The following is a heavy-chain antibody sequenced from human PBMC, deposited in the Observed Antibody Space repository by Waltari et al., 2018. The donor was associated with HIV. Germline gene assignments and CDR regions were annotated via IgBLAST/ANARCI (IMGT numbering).Heavy chain of an antibody. CDR2: ISSGGGSR. V-gene: IGHV3-11*01. D-gene: IGHD1-26*01. J-gene: IGHJ6*02. CDR3: VRHTGSYYRYDGMDV. CDR1: GFTFTDFY. Sequence: QVQLVDSGGGLVKHGGSLRLSWTASGFTFTDFYISWFTQAPGKGVEWGSTISSGGGSRPSTASVKGPFTISRDNPNKSIYLQMNSLTAEDTAVYYCVRHTGSYYRYDGMDVWGQGTTVTVSS.